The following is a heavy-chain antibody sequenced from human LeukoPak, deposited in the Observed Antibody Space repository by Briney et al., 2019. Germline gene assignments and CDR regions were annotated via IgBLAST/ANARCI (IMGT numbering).Heavy chain of an antibody. CDR3: ARGRYYDFWSGYPSYYYYMDV. J-gene: IGHJ6*03. D-gene: IGHD3-3*01. CDR2: ISAYNGNT. CDR1: GYTFTSYG. V-gene: IGHV1-18*01. Sequence: GASVKVSCKASGYTFTSYGISWVRQAPGQGLEWMGWISAYNGNTNYAQKLQGRVTMTTDTSTSTAYMELRSLRSDDTAVYYCARGRYYDFWSGYPSYYYYMDVWGKGTTVTVSS.